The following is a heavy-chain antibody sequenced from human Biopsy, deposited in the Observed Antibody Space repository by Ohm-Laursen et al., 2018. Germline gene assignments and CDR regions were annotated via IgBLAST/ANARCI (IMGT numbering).Heavy chain of an antibody. J-gene: IGHJ3*01. V-gene: IGHV1-2*02. D-gene: IGHD3-16*01. CDR2: ISPNSGGT. CDR1: GYAVNDYF. CDR3: ARDIMNHIAGLVARSDVFDV. Sequence: ASVKVSCKSSGYAVNDYFLHWLRQAPGQGPEWMGWISPNSGGTNYAQKFQGRVTMTTDTSTSTVYLELRRLISDDTAVYYCARDIMNHIAGLVARSDVFDVWGQGTLVTVSS.